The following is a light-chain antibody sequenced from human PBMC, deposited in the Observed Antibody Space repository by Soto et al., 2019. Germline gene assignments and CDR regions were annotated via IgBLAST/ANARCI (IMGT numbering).Light chain of an antibody. Sequence: DIQITHSPSTPYVSXPVRVTITXXASQTISSWLAWYQQKPGKAPKLLIYKASTLKSGVPSRFSGSGSGTEFTLTISSLQPDDFATYYCQHYNSYSEAFGQGTKV. J-gene: IGKJ1*01. CDR1: QTISSW. V-gene: IGKV1-5*03. CDR2: KAS. CDR3: QHYNSYSEA.